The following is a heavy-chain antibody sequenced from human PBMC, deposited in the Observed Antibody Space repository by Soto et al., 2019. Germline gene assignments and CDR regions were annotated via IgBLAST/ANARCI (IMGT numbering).Heavy chain of an antibody. D-gene: IGHD6-13*01. V-gene: IGHV1-2*04. Sequence: ASVKVSCKASGYTFTGYYMHWVRQAPGQGLEWMGWINPNSGGTNYAQKFQGWVTISRDNSKNTLYLHMSSLRAEDTAIYYCAKDFTAYLSSWFHLWGQGTLVTVSS. CDR1: GYTFTGYY. J-gene: IGHJ5*02. CDR2: INPNSGGT. CDR3: AKDFTAYLSSWFHL.